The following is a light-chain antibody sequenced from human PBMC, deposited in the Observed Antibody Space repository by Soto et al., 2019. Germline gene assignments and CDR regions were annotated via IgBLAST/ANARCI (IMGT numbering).Light chain of an antibody. CDR3: CSYAGSSNV. CDR1: SSDVGSYNL. Sequence: QSALTQPASVSGSPGQSITISCTGTSSDVGSYNLVSWYQQHPGKAPKLMIYEGSKRPSGVSNRFSGSKSGNTASLTISGLQAEDDADYYCCSYAGSSNVFGTGTKLTVL. CDR2: EGS. V-gene: IGLV2-23*01. J-gene: IGLJ1*01.